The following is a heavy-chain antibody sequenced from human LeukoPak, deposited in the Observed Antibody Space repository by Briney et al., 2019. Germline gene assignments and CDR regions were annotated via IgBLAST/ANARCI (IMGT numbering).Heavy chain of an antibody. Sequence: PSETLSLTCSVSGGSISSSIYYWGWIRQPPGKGLEWIGSIYYSGSTYYNPSLKSRVTISVDTSKNQFSLKLRSVTAADTAVYYCARRLGSSGSYYYWGQGTLVTVSS. CDR3: ARRLGSSGSYYY. CDR2: IYYSGST. D-gene: IGHD3-10*01. CDR1: GGSISSSIYY. V-gene: IGHV4-39*01. J-gene: IGHJ4*02.